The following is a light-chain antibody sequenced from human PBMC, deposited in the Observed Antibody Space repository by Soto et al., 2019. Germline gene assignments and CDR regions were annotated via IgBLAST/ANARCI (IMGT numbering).Light chain of an antibody. Sequence: EILLTQSPGTLSLSPGERATLSCRASQSVSSTYLSWYQLKPGQAPRLLIYGASTRATGIPDRFSGSGSGTAFTLTIRRLEPEGFAVYYCQQYGFSFRAFGQGTKV. CDR1: QSVSSTY. CDR3: QQYGFSFRA. V-gene: IGKV3-20*01. CDR2: GAS. J-gene: IGKJ1*01.